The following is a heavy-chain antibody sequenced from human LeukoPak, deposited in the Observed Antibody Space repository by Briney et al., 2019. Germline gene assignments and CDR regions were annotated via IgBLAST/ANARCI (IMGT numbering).Heavy chain of an antibody. Sequence: ASVKFSCKASGYTFTGYYMHWVRQAPGQGLEWMGWINPNSGGTNYAQKFQGRVTMTRDTSISTAYMELSRLRSDDTAVYYCARTLRRGEQWLPPGGDAFDIWGQGTMVTVSS. CDR3: ARTLRRGEQWLPPGGDAFDI. D-gene: IGHD6-19*01. J-gene: IGHJ3*02. CDR2: INPNSGGT. V-gene: IGHV1-2*02. CDR1: GYTFTGYY.